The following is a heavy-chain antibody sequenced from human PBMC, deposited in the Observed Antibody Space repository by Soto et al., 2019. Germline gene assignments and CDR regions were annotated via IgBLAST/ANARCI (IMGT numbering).Heavy chain of an antibody. D-gene: IGHD4-4*01. CDR2: IYHSGST. J-gene: IGHJ5*02. CDR1: SGSISSSNW. CDR3: ERGDYRGNWFDP. V-gene: IGHV4-4*02. Sequence: SETLSLTCAVSSGSISSSNWWSWVRQPPGKGLEWIGEIYHSGSTNYNPSLKSRVTISVDKAKNQFSLKLSSVTAADTAVYYCERGDYRGNWFDPWGQGTLVTVSS.